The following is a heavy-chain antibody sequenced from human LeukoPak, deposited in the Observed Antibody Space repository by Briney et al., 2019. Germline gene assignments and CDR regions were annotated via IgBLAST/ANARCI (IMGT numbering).Heavy chain of an antibody. CDR2: ISYDGSDK. V-gene: IGHV3-30*19. J-gene: IGHJ4*02. CDR3: ARVGYYNVNYYDY. D-gene: IGHD3-9*01. CDR1: GFTFSRYG. Sequence: GGSLRLSCAASGFTFSRYGMHWVRQAPGKGLEWVAVISYDGSDKFYAGSVKGQFTISRDNSKNTLYLQMNSLRPEDTAVYYCARVGYYNVNYYDYWGQGTLVTVSS.